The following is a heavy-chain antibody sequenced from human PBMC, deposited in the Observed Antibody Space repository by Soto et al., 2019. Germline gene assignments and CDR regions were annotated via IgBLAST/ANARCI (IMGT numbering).Heavy chain of an antibody. CDR3: AIPSGLTVTGPDY. CDR2: ISGNGDGT. CDR1: GFTFSNYA. Sequence: GSLRLSCAASGFTFSNYAMIWVRQAPGKGLEWVSAISGNGDGTYYADAVKGRVTISRDNSKNTLFLQMNSLRAEDTAVYYCAIPSGLTVTGPDYWGQGTLVSVSS. V-gene: IGHV3-23*01. J-gene: IGHJ4*02. D-gene: IGHD6-19*01.